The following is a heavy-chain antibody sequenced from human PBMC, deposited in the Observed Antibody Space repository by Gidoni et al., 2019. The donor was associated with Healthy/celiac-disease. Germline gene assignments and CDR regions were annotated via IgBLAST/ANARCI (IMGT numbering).Heavy chain of an antibody. Sequence: EVQLVESGGGLVQPGGSLHLSCTASGFLFSCAAMPWVRQASGKGLEWVGRIRSKANSYATAYAASVKGRFTISRDDSKNTAYLQMNSLKTEDTAVYYCITQKYYYDSSGYYHDTFDYWGQGTLVTVSS. CDR1: GFLFSCAA. J-gene: IGHJ4*02. CDR3: ITQKYYYDSSGYYHDTFDY. D-gene: IGHD3-22*01. V-gene: IGHV3-73*01. CDR2: IRSKANSYAT.